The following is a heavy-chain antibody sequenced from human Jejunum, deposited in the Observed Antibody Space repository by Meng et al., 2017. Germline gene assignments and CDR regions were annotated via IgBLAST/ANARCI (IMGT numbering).Heavy chain of an antibody. Sequence: QVQLQQWGAGLLKPSETLSLTCFVMGEPFTNFRWNWIRQPPGEGLPWIGVVTHSGTTNYAPSLKSRVTISLDTSNNQFSLKLTTVTAADTAVYYCARVGLGWSGFDSWGQGTLVTVSS. J-gene: IGHJ4*02. D-gene: IGHD3/OR15-3a*01. CDR1: GEPFTNFR. V-gene: IGHV4-34*01. CDR2: VTHSGTT. CDR3: ARVGLGWSGFDS.